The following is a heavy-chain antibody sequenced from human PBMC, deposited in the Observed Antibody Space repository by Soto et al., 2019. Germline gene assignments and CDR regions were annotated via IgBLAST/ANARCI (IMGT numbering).Heavy chain of an antibody. J-gene: IGHJ6*03. CDR2: INHSGST. Sequence: TSETLSLTCAVYGGSFSGYYWSWIRQPPGKGLEWIGEINHSGSTNYNPSLKSRVTISVDTSKNQFSLKLSSVTAADTAVYYCASIRVVNGYYYYYMDVWGKGTTVTVSS. V-gene: IGHV4-34*01. CDR3: ASIRVVNGYYYYYMDV. CDR1: GGSFSGYY. D-gene: IGHD3-3*01.